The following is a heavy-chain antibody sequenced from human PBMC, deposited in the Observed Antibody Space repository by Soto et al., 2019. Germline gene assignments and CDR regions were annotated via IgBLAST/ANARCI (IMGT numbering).Heavy chain of an antibody. Sequence: QVQLVQSGAEVKKPGASVKVSCKASGYTFTSYDINWVRQATGQGLEWMGWMNPNSGNTGYARKFQGRVTMTRNTSISTAYRELSSLRSEDTAVYYCARRYSSSRGENWFDPWGQGTLVTVSS. CDR1: GYTFTSYD. J-gene: IGHJ5*02. D-gene: IGHD6-6*01. CDR3: ARRYSSSRGENWFDP. V-gene: IGHV1-8*01. CDR2: MNPNSGNT.